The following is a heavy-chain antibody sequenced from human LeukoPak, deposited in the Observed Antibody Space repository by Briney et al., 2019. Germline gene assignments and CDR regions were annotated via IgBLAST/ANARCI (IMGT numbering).Heavy chain of an antibody. V-gene: IGHV4-39*01. CDR3: ARHQNPMIGYGMDV. Sequence: PSETLSLTCTVSGGSISSSSYYWGWIRQPPGKGREWIGSIYYSGSTYYNPSLKSRVTISVDTSKNQFSLKLSSVTAADTAVYYCARHQNPMIGYGMDVWGRGTTVTVSS. J-gene: IGHJ6*02. CDR2: IYYSGST. CDR1: GGSISSSSYY. D-gene: IGHD3-22*01.